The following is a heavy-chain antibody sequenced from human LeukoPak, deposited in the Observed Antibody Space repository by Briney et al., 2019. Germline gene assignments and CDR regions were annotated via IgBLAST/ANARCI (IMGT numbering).Heavy chain of an antibody. CDR2: ISWNTGNI. Sequence: GGSLRLSCATSGFTFDDYAMHWVRQAPGKGLEWVSGISWNTGNIGYADSVKGRFTIPRDNAKNSLYLQMNSLRAEDTALYYCAREGPGMAVAGSYLYYGMDVWGQGTTVTVSS. V-gene: IGHV3-9*01. CDR1: GFTFDDYA. J-gene: IGHJ6*02. D-gene: IGHD6-19*01. CDR3: AREGPGMAVAGSYLYYGMDV.